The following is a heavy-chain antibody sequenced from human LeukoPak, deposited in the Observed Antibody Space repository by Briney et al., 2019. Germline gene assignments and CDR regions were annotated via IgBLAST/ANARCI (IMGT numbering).Heavy chain of an antibody. D-gene: IGHD3-10*01. CDR2: ISGGGGST. J-gene: IGHJ4*02. CDR1: GFTFSSYA. CDR3: AKEGRFGELLH. V-gene: IGHV3-23*01. Sequence: GGSLRLSCAASGFTFSSYAMSWVRQAPGKGLEWVSAISGGGGSTYYADSVKGRFTISRDNSKHTLYLQMNSLRAEDTAVYYCAKEGRFGELLHWGQGTLVTVSS.